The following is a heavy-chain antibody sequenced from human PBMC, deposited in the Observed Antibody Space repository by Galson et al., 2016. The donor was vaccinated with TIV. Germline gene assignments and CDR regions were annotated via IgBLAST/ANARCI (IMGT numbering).Heavy chain of an antibody. CDR2: INAGDGST. V-gene: IGHV1-3*01. CDR3: ARIVYGSSALDV. J-gene: IGHJ6*02. D-gene: IGHD4-17*01. Sequence: SVKVSCKASGYTFTTYGTHWVRQAPGHRLEWMGWINAGDGSTKYSQNFQGRLSITTDTSATTAYLELSSLRSEDTAVYDCARIVYGSSALDVWGQGTTVTVSS. CDR1: GYTFTTYG.